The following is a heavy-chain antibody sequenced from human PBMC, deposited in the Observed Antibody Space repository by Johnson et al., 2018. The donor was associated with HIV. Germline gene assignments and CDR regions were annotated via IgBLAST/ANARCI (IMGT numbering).Heavy chain of an antibody. V-gene: IGHV3-33*08. Sequence: QVQLVESGGGVVQPGRSLRLSCAASGFIFSSSGMHWVRQAPGKGLEWVAFIQYDGSNKFYADSVKGRFTISRDNAKNSLYLQMNSLRAEDTALYYCVRDPTTQDLRLTGDFGAFDIWGQGTMVTVSS. D-gene: IGHD7-27*01. CDR1: GFIFSSSG. CDR3: VRDPTTQDLRLTGDFGAFDI. J-gene: IGHJ3*02. CDR2: IQYDGSNK.